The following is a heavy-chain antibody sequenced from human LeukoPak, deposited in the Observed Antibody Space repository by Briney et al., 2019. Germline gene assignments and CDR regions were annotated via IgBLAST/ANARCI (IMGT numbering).Heavy chain of an antibody. V-gene: IGHV3-21*01. CDR3: ARVRGYSRDF. Sequence: PGGSLRLSCVASGFPFRSYAMTWVRQAPGKGLDWVSYITDNNAHIFYADSVKGRFTISRDNAKNSLYLQMSSLTAGDTAVYYCARVRGYSRDFWGQGTLVTVSS. CDR2: ITDNNAHI. CDR1: GFPFRSYA. J-gene: IGHJ4*02. D-gene: IGHD6-13*01.